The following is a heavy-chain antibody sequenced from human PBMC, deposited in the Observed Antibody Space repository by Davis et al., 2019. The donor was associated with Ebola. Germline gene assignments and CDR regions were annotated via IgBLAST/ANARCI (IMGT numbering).Heavy chain of an antibody. CDR3: ARGNEGMEVVTANDAFDV. CDR1: GESLSGDY. CDR2: ISHSGAT. D-gene: IGHD2-15*01. J-gene: IGHJ3*01. Sequence: MPSEPLSLTFAVYGESLSGDYWSWIRQPPGKGLEWIGEISHSGATNYNPSPERRVTISVDTSKKQFSLKLSSVTAADTAAYYCARGNEGMEVVTANDAFDVWGQGTMVNVSS. V-gene: IGHV4-34*01.